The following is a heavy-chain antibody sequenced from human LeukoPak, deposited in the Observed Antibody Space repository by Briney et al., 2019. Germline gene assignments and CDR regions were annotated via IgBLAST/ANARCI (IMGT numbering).Heavy chain of an antibody. D-gene: IGHD6-13*01. CDR2: ISYDGSNK. CDR1: GFTFSSYA. V-gene: IGHV3-30-3*01. Sequence: GGSLRLSCAASGFTFSSYAMHWVRQAPGKGLEWVAVISYDGSNKYYADSVKGRFTISRDNSKNTLYLQMNSLRAEDTAVYYCARESGYSSSWPDYWGQGTLVTVSS. CDR3: ARESGYSSSWPDY. J-gene: IGHJ4*02.